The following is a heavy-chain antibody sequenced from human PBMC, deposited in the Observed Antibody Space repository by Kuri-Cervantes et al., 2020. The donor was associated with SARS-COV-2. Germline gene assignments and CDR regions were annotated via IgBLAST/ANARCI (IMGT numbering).Heavy chain of an antibody. Sequence: ETLSLTCAASGFTFSSYSMSWVRPAPGKGLEWVSYNSSSSSTIYYADSVKGRFTITRDNAKNSLYLQTNSLRDEDTAVYYCARSRRVWFDPWGQGTLVTVSS. V-gene: IGHV3-48*02. CDR3: ARSRRVWFDP. CDR1: GFTFSSYS. D-gene: IGHD1-14*01. J-gene: IGHJ5*02. CDR2: NSSSSSTI.